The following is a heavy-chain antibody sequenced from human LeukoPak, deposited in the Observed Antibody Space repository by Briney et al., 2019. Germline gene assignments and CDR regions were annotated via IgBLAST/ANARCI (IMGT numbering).Heavy chain of an antibody. J-gene: IGHJ4*02. Sequence: GRSLRLSCAASGFTFSSYGMHWVRQAPGKGLEWEAVISYDGSNKYYADSVKGRFTISRDNSKNTLYLQMNSLRAEDTAVYYCAKGMVRGVIIPYDYWGQGTLVTVSS. CDR1: GFTFSSYG. CDR3: AKGMVRGVIIPYDY. V-gene: IGHV3-30*18. D-gene: IGHD3-10*01. CDR2: ISYDGSNK.